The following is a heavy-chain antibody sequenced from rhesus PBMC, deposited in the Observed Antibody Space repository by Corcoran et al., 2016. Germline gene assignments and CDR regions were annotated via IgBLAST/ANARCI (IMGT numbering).Heavy chain of an antibody. V-gene: IGHV4-169*02. D-gene: IGHD6-13*01. CDR3: ARDGTYSSWSLDY. CDR2: FYGSGSST. Sequence: QLQLQESGPGLVKPSETLSVTCAVSGGSISSSYWSWIRQAPGKGMEWIRYFYGSGSSTNYNTSLKRRVTLSVDTSKNQLSLKLSSVSTADTAVYYCARDGTYSSWSLDYWGQGFLVTASS. J-gene: IGHJ4*01. CDR1: GGSISSSY.